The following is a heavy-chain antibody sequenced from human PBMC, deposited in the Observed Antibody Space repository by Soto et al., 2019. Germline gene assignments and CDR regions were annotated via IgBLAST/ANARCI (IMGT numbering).Heavy chain of an antibody. Sequence: SVKVSCKASGGTFSSYAISWVRQAPGQGLEWMGGIIPIFGTANYAQKFQGRVTITADKSTSTAYMELSSLRSEDTAVYYCARKGVGIQPPIGMDVWGQGTTVTVSS. CDR3: ARKGVGIQPPIGMDV. J-gene: IGHJ6*02. CDR1: GGTFSSYA. CDR2: IIPIFGTA. D-gene: IGHD5-18*01. V-gene: IGHV1-69*06.